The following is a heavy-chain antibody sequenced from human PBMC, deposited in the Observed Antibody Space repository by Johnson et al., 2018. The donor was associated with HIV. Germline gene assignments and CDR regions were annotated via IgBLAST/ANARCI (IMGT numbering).Heavy chain of an antibody. Sequence: QVQLVESGGGVVQPGRSLRLSCAASGFTFSSYAMHWVRQAPGKGLEWVAVISYDGSNKYYADSVKGRFTISRDNSKNTLYLQMNSLRAEDTAVYYCARNGLIPAAKGVAFDIWGQGTTVTVSS. CDR3: ARNGLIPAAKGVAFDI. CDR1: GFTFSSYA. V-gene: IGHV3-30-3*01. CDR2: ISYDGSNK. J-gene: IGHJ3*02. D-gene: IGHD2-2*01.